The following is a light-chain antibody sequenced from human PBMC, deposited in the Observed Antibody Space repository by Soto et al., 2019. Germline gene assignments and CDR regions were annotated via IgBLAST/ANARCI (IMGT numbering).Light chain of an antibody. V-gene: IGLV2-23*01. Sequence: QSALTQPASVSGSPGQSITISCTGTSSDVGSYNLVSWYQQHPGKAPKLMIYEGSKRPSGVSNRFSGSKSGNTASLTISGLQAEDEAAYCSCSYAGSSTVVVFGGGTKLTVL. CDR1: SSDVGSYNL. CDR2: EGS. J-gene: IGLJ2*01. CDR3: CSYAGSSTVVV.